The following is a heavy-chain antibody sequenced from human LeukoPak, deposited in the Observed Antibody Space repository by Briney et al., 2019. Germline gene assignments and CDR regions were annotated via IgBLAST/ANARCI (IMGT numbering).Heavy chain of an antibody. CDR3: ARFHSGPSGWYVLWYFDL. J-gene: IGHJ2*01. CDR2: IYNSENT. Sequence: SETLSLTCTVSGGSLTSFYWSWIRQPPGKGLEWIGYIYNSENTKYNSSLESRVTISVDTSKNQIFLKLSSVTAADTAVYYCARFHSGPSGWYVLWYFDLWGRGTLVTVSS. V-gene: IGHV4-4*09. D-gene: IGHD6-19*01. CDR1: GGSLTSFY.